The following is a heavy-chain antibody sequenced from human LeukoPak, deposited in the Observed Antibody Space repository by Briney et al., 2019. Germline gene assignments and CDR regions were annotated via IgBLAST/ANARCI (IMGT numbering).Heavy chain of an antibody. CDR1: GCTLSSHG. V-gene: IGHV3-33*01. D-gene: IGHD1-26*01. CDR2: MWYDGSKE. J-gene: IGHJ4*02. Sequence: PGGSLRLSCAASGCTLSSHGMHWVRQAPGKGLEWVAGMWYDGSKEDYADSVKGRFTISRDMSKNTLNLQMNSLRVEDTAMFYCARDLSFGSLDFRGQGTLVTVSS. CDR3: ARDLSFGSLDF.